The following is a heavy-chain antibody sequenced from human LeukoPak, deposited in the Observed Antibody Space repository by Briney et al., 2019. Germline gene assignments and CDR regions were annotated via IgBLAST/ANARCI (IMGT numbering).Heavy chain of an antibody. Sequence: GGSLRLSCATSGFTLRISAMTWVRQAPGKGLEGVSAISGSGGGAYYTDSVKGRFTISRDNSNNILFLQMNSLTVDDSAVYFCARRTDTGSNYFNSWGLGSLVTVSS. V-gene: IGHV3-23*01. J-gene: IGHJ4*02. CDR2: ISGSGGGA. D-gene: IGHD1-26*01. CDR1: GFTLRISA. CDR3: ARRTDTGSNYFNS.